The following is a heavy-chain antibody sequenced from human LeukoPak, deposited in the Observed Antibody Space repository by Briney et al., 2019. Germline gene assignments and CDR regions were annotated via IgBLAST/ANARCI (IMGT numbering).Heavy chain of an antibody. CDR2: INPVTGGT. CDR1: GYTFTDFY. V-gene: IGHV1-2*02. Sequence: ASVKVSCKASGYTFTDFYIHWVRQAPGQGLEWMGWINPVTGGTTYAHTFQGRVTMTRDTSISTAYMELSRLRSDDTAVYYCARDPGYYDSSGYPVFGYWGQGTLVTVSS. CDR3: ARDPGYYDSSGYPVFGY. D-gene: IGHD3-22*01. J-gene: IGHJ4*02.